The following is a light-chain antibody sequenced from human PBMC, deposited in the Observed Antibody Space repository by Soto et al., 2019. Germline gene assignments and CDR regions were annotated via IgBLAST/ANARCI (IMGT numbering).Light chain of an antibody. V-gene: IGKV1-27*01. J-gene: IGKJ1*01. Sequence: DIQMTQSPSSLSASVGDRVTITCRASQGIRHYLAWYQQKPGKVPKLLIYEASNLQSGVPSRFRGGGSGTEFTLTISRLQPEDVATYYCQNFDSAPQPFGQGTKVEIK. CDR3: QNFDSAPQP. CDR1: QGIRHY. CDR2: EAS.